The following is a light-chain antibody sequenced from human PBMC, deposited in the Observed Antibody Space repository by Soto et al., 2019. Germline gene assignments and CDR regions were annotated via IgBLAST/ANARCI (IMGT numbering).Light chain of an antibody. CDR3: AAWDDSLSGWV. J-gene: IGLJ3*02. CDR2: RNN. CDR1: SSNIGSNY. V-gene: IGLV1-47*01. Sequence: QSVLTQPLSVSASPGQRVTISCSGSSSNIGSNYVYWYQQLPGTAPKLLIYRNNQRPSGVPDRFSGSKSGTSASLAISGLRSEDEADYYCAAWDDSLSGWVFGGGTKLTVL.